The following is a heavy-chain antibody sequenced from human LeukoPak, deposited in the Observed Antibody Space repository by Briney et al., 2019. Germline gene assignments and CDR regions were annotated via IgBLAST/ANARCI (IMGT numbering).Heavy chain of an antibody. Sequence: GGSLRLSCAASGFTFSNYAMSWVRRAPGKGLEWVSIITSSGASAYYADSVKGRFTISRDNSKNTLSLQMNSLRAEDTAIYYCVKGEAVIAASFESWGQGTLVTVSS. V-gene: IGHV3-23*01. J-gene: IGHJ4*02. CDR3: VKGEAVIAASFES. CDR2: ITSSGASA. CDR1: GFTFSNYA. D-gene: IGHD2-15*01.